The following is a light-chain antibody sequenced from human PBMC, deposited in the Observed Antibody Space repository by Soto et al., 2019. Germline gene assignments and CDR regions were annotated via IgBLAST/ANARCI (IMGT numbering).Light chain of an antibody. J-gene: IGLJ2*01. V-gene: IGLV2-14*01. CDR1: TSDIGGHNY. CDR3: SSFTDTNTYVV. CDR2: DVS. Sequence: QSVLTQPASVSGSPGQWITISCTGTTSDIGGHNYVSWYQQHPGKAPKLRIYDVSNRPSGVSDRFSGSTSGNSASLTISGLQAEDEADYYCSSFTDTNTYVVLGGGTKVTVL.